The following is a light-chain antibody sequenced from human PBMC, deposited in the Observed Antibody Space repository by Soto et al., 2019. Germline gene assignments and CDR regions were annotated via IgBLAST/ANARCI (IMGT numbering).Light chain of an antibody. CDR2: VNSDGSH. V-gene: IGLV4-69*01. CDR3: QTWDTGAV. J-gene: IGLJ2*01. Sequence: QLVLTQSPSASASLGASVKLTCTLSSGHNNYAIAWHQQQAERGPRYLMKVNSDGSHYKGDGIPDRFSGSSSGAERYLSISSLQSEDEADYYCQTWDTGAVFGGGTKLTFL. CDR1: SGHNNYA.